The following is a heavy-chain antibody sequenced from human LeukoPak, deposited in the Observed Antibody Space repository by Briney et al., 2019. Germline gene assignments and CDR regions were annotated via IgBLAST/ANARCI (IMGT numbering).Heavy chain of an antibody. J-gene: IGHJ4*02. CDR1: GFTFSDYY. CDR2: ISGSGDTT. Sequence: GGSLRLSCAASGFTFSDYYMSWIRQAPGKGLEWVSTISGSGDTTYYADSVKGRFTISRDNSKNTLYLQMNSLRAEDTAVYYCAKDLTMIVVVIGSFDYWGQGTLVTVSS. CDR3: AKDLTMIVVVIGSFDY. D-gene: IGHD3-22*01. V-gene: IGHV3-23*01.